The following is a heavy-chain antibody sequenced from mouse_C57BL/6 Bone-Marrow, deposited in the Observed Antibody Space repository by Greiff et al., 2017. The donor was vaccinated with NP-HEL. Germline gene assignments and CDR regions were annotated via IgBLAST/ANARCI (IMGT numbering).Heavy chain of an antibody. CDR1: GFNIKDDY. CDR2: IDPENGDT. CDR3: TTRNYYGSILDY. V-gene: IGHV14-4*01. J-gene: IGHJ2*01. D-gene: IGHD1-1*01. Sequence: EVQLQQSGAELVRPGASVKLSCTASGFNIKDDYMHWVKQRPEQGLEWIGWIDPENGDTEYASKFQGKATITADTSSNTAYLQLSSLTSEDTAVYYCTTRNYYGSILDYWGQGTTLTVSS.